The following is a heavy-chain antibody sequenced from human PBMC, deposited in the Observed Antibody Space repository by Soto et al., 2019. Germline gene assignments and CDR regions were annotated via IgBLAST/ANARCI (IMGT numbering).Heavy chain of an antibody. D-gene: IGHD4-17*01. CDR1: GYSLTSYW. CDR2: SYPGDSDT. Sequence: GESLKISCKGSGYSLTSYWIDWVRQIPWKGLEWMGLSYPGDSDTRYSPSFQGQVTISADKSISTAYLQWSSLKASDTAMYYCARPSTVTPLYYFDYWGQGPLVTVSS. CDR3: ARPSTVTPLYYFDY. V-gene: IGHV5-51*01. J-gene: IGHJ4*02.